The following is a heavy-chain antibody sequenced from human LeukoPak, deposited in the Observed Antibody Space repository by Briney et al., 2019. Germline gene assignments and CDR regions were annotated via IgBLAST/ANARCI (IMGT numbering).Heavy chain of an antibody. V-gene: IGHV3-7*03. Sequence: GGSLRLSCAASGFTFSSYWMSWVRQAPGKGLEWVANIKQDGSEKYYVDSVKGRFTISRDNAKNSLYLQMNSLRAEDTAVYYCARFSVGGRYNWNEPFDYWGQGTLVTVSS. CDR2: IKQDGSEK. D-gene: IGHD1-1*01. CDR1: GFTFSSYW. J-gene: IGHJ4*02. CDR3: ARFSVGGRYNWNEPFDY.